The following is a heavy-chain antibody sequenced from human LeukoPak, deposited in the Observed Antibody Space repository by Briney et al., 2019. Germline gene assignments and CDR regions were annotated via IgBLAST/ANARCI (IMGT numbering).Heavy chain of an antibody. CDR3: GRAVQASLQPRFDP. V-gene: IGHV4-30-4*08. CDR1: GDSITSGDYY. CDR2: IYHSGIA. D-gene: IGHD1-1*01. J-gene: IGHJ5*02. Sequence: SQTLSLTCTVSGDSITSGDYYWSWIRQPPGKGLEWIGYIYHSGIAYYHPSLKSRVSISVDTSKNQFSLNLNSVTAADTAVYYCGRAVQASLQPRFDPWGQGTLVTVSS.